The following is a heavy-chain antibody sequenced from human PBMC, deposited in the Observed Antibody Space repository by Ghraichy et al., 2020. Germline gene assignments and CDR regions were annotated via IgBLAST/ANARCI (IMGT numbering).Heavy chain of an antibody. CDR2: IYYSGST. Sequence: SETLSLTCTVSGGSISSSSYYWGWIRQPPGKGLEWIGSIYYSGSTYYNPSLKSRVTISVDTSKNQFSLKLSSVTAADTAVYYCASGDWQLVGDYWGQGTLVTVSS. V-gene: IGHV4-39*01. CDR1: GGSISSSSYY. CDR3: ASGDWQLVGDY. J-gene: IGHJ4*02. D-gene: IGHD6-6*01.